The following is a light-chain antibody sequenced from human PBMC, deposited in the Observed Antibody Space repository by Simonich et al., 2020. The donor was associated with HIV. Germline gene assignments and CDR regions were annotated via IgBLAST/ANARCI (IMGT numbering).Light chain of an antibody. J-gene: IGLJ3*02. CDR2: LNSDGSH. CDR3: QTWGTGINWV. V-gene: IGLV4-69*01. CDR1: SGHSSYA. Sequence: QLVLTQSPSASASLGASVKLTCPLSSGHSSYAIALHQQQPEKGPRYLMKLNSDGSHSKGDGIPDRFAGSSSGAERYLTISSLQSEDEADYYCQTWGTGINWVFGGGTKLTVL.